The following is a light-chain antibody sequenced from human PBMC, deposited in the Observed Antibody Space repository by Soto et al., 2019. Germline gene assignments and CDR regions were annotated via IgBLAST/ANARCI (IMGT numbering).Light chain of an antibody. CDR2: DSS. V-gene: IGKV1-33*01. Sequence: DIQLTQSPASLSASLGDRVTMTCRASQDITNFLNWYQHKPGKAPKLLICDSSDLETGVPSRFSGSGSGTYFTLTISSLQPEDIATYYCQKHDGVPQFGPGTRIDIK. J-gene: IGKJ3*01. CDR3: QKHDGVPQ. CDR1: QDITNF.